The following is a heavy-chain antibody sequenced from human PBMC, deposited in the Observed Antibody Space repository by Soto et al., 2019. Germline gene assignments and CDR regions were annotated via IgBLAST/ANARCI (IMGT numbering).Heavy chain of an antibody. Sequence: QVQLVESGGGVVQPGRSLRLSCAASGFTFSSYGMHWVRQAPGKGLEWVAAIWYDGSNKYYADSVKGRFTISRDNSKNTLYLQMNSLRAEDTAVYYCARDSEQYCSGGSCWAPDYWGQGTLVTVSS. D-gene: IGHD2-15*01. CDR2: IWYDGSNK. J-gene: IGHJ4*02. CDR1: GFTFSSYG. V-gene: IGHV3-33*01. CDR3: ARDSEQYCSGGSCWAPDY.